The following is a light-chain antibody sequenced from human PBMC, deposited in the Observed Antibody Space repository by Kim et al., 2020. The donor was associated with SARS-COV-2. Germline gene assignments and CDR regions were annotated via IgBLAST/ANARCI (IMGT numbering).Light chain of an antibody. CDR3: NSRDSSDNHPLYV. J-gene: IGLJ1*01. Sequence: GQTVKITCQGDSLRSYYASWYQQKPGQAPVLVIYGKNNRPSGIPDRFSGSSSGNTASLTITGAQAEDEADYYCNSRDSSDNHPLYVFGTGTKVTVL. CDR1: SLRSYY. V-gene: IGLV3-19*01. CDR2: GKN.